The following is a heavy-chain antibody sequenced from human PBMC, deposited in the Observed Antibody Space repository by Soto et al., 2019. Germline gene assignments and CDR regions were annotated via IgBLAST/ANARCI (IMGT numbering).Heavy chain of an antibody. V-gene: IGHV4-31*11. CDR2: IYSSGIT. J-gene: IGHJ5*02. D-gene: IGHD6-6*01. Sequence: SETLSLTCAVSGGSIISASYSWNWIRQSPGRGLEWIGHIYSSGITYYNPSLKSRVSISVDTSNNQFSLKLTSVTAADTAVYFCAREDAARIERWFDAWGQGILVTVSS. CDR1: GGSIISASYS. CDR3: AREDAARIERWFDA.